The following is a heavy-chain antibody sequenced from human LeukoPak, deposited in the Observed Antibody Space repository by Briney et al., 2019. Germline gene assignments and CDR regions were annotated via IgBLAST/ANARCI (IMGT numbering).Heavy chain of an antibody. J-gene: IGHJ4*02. CDR3: ARGCAPVRGSSIDY. CDR1: GGSFSGYY. D-gene: IGHD1-26*01. Sequence: SETLSLTCAVYGGSFSGYYWSWIRQPPGKGLEWIGEIKHSGSTNYNPSLKSRVTISVDTSKNQFSLKLSSVTAADTAVYYCARGCAPVRGSSIDYWGQGTLVTVSS. V-gene: IGHV4-34*01. CDR2: IKHSGST.